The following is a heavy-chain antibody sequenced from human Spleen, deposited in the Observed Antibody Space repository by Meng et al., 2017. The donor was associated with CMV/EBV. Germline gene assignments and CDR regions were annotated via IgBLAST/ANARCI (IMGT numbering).Heavy chain of an antibody. V-gene: IGHV3-21*04. D-gene: IGHD6-13*01. CDR3: AKCSLGTNSWYSGMDV. Sequence: GESLKISCAASKFIFSNNSMNWVRQAPGKRLEWVSSIRRSTRHISYSDLLKGRFTISRDNAKNSLYLQMNSLRAEDTAVYYCAKCSLGTNSWYSGMDVWGLGTTVTVSS. CDR1: KFIFSNNS. CDR2: IRRSTRHI. J-gene: IGHJ6*02.